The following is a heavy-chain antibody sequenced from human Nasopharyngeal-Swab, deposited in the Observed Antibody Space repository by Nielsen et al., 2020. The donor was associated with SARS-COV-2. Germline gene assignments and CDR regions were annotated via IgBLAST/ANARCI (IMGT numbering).Heavy chain of an antibody. CDR2: IRHSGTT. V-gene: IGHV4-34*01. CDR1: GGSFSGYY. J-gene: IGHJ6*03. Sequence: SETLSLTCAVYGGSFSGYYWSWIRQPPGKGLERIGEIRHSGTTNYNPSLKGRVTISVDTSKNQFSLNLSSVTAADTAVYYCARGEKYSYAFGYYYHMDVWGKGTTVTVSS. CDR3: ARGEKYSYAFGYYYHMDV. D-gene: IGHD5-18*01.